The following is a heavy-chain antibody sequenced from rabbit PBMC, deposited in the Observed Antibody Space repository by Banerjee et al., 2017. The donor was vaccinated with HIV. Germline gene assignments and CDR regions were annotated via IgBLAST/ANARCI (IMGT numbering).Heavy chain of an antibody. CDR2: IYARSAGST. D-gene: IGHD4-1*01. CDR1: GLDFSSSNW. Sequence: EESGGDLVKPEGSLTLTCKASGLDFSSSNWIYWVRQAPGKGLEWIAYIYARSAGSTYYASWAKGRFTISKTSSTTVTLQMTSLTAADTATYFCARDLAGVIGWNFGLWGPGTLVTVS. CDR3: ARDLAGVIGWNFGL. V-gene: IGHV1S45*01. J-gene: IGHJ4*01.